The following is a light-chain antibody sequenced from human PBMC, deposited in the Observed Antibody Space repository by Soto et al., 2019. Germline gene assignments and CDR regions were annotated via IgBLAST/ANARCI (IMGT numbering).Light chain of an antibody. CDR2: HVT. J-gene: IGLJ2*01. V-gene: IGLV2-14*01. Sequence: QSALTQPASVSGSPGQSITISCTGTSNDVGGYNFVSWYQQHPGKAPKLMIYHVTNRPSGVSDCFSGSKSGNTASLTISGLQAEDEADYYCSSYTSSNTLLFGGGTKLTVL. CDR3: SSYTSSNTLL. CDR1: SNDVGGYNF.